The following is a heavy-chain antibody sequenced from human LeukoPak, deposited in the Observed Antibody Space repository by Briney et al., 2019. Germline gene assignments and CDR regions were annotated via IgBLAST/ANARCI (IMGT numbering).Heavy chain of an antibody. Sequence: SEALSLTCTVSGDSISSSYWSWIRKPPGKGLEWIGYIYFSGSTNYNPSLKSRGTISVDTSKNQLSLKLTSVTAADTAVYYCARDARGLGIMAYWYSDLWGRGTLVTVSS. V-gene: IGHV4-59*12. CDR1: GDSISSSY. J-gene: IGHJ2*01. CDR3: ARDARGLGIMAYWYSDL. D-gene: IGHD7-27*01. CDR2: IYFSGST.